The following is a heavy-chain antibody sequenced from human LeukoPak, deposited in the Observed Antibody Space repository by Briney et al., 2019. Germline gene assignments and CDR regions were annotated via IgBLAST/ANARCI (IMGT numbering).Heavy chain of an antibody. CDR3: ARVRGSSGYYY. CDR2: MNPNSGNT. V-gene: IGHV1-8*03. J-gene: IGHJ4*02. CDR1: GYTFTSYD. D-gene: IGHD3-22*01. Sequence: ASVEVSCKASGYTFTSYDINWVRQATGQGLEWMGWMNPNSGNTGYAQKFQGRVTITRNTSISTAYMELSSLRSEDTAVYYCARVRGSSGYYYWGQGTLVTVSS.